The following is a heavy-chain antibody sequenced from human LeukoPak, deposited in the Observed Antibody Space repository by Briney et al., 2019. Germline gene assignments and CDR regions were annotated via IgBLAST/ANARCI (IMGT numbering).Heavy chain of an antibody. D-gene: IGHD6-13*01. CDR3: AKGGAGSSWYGWDY. Sequence: GGSLRLSCAASGFTVSSYAMSWVRQAPGKGLEWVSAISGSGGSTYYADSVKGRFTISRDNSKNTLYLQMNSLRAEDTAVYYCAKGGAGSSWYGWDYWGQGTLVTVSS. J-gene: IGHJ4*02. CDR1: GFTVSSYA. CDR2: ISGSGGST. V-gene: IGHV3-23*01.